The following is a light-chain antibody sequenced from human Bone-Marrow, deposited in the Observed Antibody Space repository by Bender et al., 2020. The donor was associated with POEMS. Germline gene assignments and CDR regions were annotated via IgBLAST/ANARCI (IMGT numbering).Light chain of an antibody. CDR2: DVT. CDR1: SNDVGEYDY. V-gene: IGLV2-11*01. J-gene: IGLJ1*01. CDR3: SSYAGVNTYV. Sequence: QSALTQPHSVSGSPGQSVTISSTGTSNDVGEYDYVSWYQLFPGKAPKVIIYDVTKRPSGVPDRFSGSKSGSTASLTISGLQAEDEADYYCSSYAGVNTYVFGGGTQVTVL.